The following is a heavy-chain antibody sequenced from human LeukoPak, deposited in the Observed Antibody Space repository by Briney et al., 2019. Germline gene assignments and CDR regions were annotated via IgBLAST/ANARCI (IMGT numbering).Heavy chain of an antibody. CDR2: INHSGST. Sequence: PSETLSLTCAVYGGSFSGYYWGWIRQPPGKGLEWIGEINHSGSTNYNPSLKSRVTISVDTSKNQFSLKLSSVTAADTAVYYCARGASGWYRGFDYWGQGTLVTVSS. CDR3: ARGASGWYRGFDY. D-gene: IGHD6-19*01. J-gene: IGHJ4*02. CDR1: GGSFSGYY. V-gene: IGHV4-34*01.